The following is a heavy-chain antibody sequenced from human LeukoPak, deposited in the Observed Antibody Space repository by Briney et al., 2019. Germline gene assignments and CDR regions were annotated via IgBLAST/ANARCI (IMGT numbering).Heavy chain of an antibody. CDR3: ARQRAGFTVTTSDY. V-gene: IGHV3-48*01. D-gene: IGHD4-17*01. J-gene: IGHJ4*02. CDR2: ISSSSSTI. CDR1: EFIFTSYS. Sequence: PGGSLRLSCAASEFIFTSYSMNWVRQAPGKGLEWVSYISSSSSTIYYADSVKGRFTISRDNAKNSLYLQMNSLRAEDTAVYYCARQRAGFTVTTSDYWGQGTLVTVSS.